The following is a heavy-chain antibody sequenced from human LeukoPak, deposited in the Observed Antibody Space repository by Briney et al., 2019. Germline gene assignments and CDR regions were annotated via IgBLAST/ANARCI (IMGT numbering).Heavy chain of an antibody. V-gene: IGHV3-53*01. J-gene: IGHJ4*02. Sequence: GGSLRLSCAVSGFTVSSNYMSWVRQAPGKELEWVSVIYSGGSTHYADSVKGRFTISRDNSKNTLFLQMNSLRAEDTAVYYCARADGTGGPYDYWGQGTLVTVSS. CDR2: IYSGGST. CDR3: ARADGTGGPYDY. CDR1: GFTVSSNY. D-gene: IGHD3/OR15-3a*01.